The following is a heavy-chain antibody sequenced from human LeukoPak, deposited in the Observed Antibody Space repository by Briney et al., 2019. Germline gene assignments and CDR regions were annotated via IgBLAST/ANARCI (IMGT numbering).Heavy chain of an antibody. CDR3: TTLGDSSGYYPGEGDY. CDR2: IKSKTDGGTT. CDR1: GFTFSSYG. V-gene: IGHV3-15*01. J-gene: IGHJ4*02. Sequence: PGGSLRLSCAASGFTFSSYGMHWVRQAPGKGLEWVGRIKSKTDGGTTDYAAPVKGRFTISRDDSKNTLYLQMNSLKTEDTAVYYCTTLGDSSGYYPGEGDYWGQGTLVTVSS. D-gene: IGHD3-22*01.